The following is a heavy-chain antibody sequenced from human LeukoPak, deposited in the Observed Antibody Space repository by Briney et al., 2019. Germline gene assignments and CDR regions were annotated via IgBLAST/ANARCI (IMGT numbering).Heavy chain of an antibody. CDR3: AKDLYCSSTSCPYYYYYYGMDV. CDR1: GFTFDDYA. D-gene: IGHD2-2*01. J-gene: IGHJ6*02. CDR2: ISWNSGSI. V-gene: IGHV3-9*01. Sequence: GGSLRLSCAAPGFTFDDYAMHWGRQAPGEGLEWVSGISWNSGSIGYADSVKGRFTISRDNAKNSLYLQMNSLRAEDTALYYCAKDLYCSSTSCPYYYYYYGMDVWGQGTTVTVSS.